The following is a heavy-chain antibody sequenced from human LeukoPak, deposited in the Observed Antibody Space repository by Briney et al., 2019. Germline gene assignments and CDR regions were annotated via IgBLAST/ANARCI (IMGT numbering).Heavy chain of an antibody. V-gene: IGHV3-53*01. Sequence: GGSLRLSCAASGFTVSSNYMSWVRQAPGKGLEWVSVIYSGGSTYYADSVKGRFTISRDNSKNTLYLQMNSLRAEDTAVYYCASIKSGYPLTLDAFDIWGQGTMVTVSS. D-gene: IGHD3-3*01. CDR3: ASIKSGYPLTLDAFDI. CDR1: GFTVSSNY. J-gene: IGHJ3*02. CDR2: IYSGGST.